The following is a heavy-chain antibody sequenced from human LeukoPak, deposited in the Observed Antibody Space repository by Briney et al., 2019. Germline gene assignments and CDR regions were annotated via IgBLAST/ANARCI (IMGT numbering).Heavy chain of an antibody. J-gene: IGHJ4*02. Sequence: ASVKVSCKASGGTFSSYAISWVRQAPGQGLEWMGGIIPIFGTANYAQKFQGRVTITADKSTSTAYMELSSLRSEDTAVYYCAGGYGYYYHDSSGYYHFDYWGQGTLVTVSS. CDR3: AGGYGYYYHDSSGYYHFDY. CDR2: IIPIFGTA. CDR1: GGTFSSYA. V-gene: IGHV1-69*06. D-gene: IGHD3-22*01.